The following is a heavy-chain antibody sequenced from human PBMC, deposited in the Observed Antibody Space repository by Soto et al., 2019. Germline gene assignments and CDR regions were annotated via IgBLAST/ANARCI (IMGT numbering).Heavy chain of an antibody. J-gene: IGHJ4*02. V-gene: IGHV4-34*01. D-gene: IGHD1-1*01. CDR1: GGSFSGFY. Sequence: QVHLQQWGAGLLKPSETLSLTCAVYGGSFSGFYWSWIRQPPGKGLEWLWGINHSGSTNYNPSLNSRDTKPGDTSKDQFSLKLHPATDADTAVHFCGRSPTTVSLRVGYNFDYWGQGTLVCVPS. CDR2: INHSGST. CDR3: GRSPTTVSLRVGYNFDY.